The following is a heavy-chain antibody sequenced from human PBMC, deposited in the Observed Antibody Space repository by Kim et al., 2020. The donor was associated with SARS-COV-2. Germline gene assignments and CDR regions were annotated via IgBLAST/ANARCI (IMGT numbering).Heavy chain of an antibody. Sequence: SETLSLTCTVSGGSISTYYWSWIRQPAGKGLEWIGRINTSGSANYNPSLKSRVTLSVDRSKSQFSLKLSSVTAADTAAYYCARDYSGFDYWGQGTLVTVS. V-gene: IGHV4-4*07. CDR1: GGSISTYY. CDR2: INTSGSA. J-gene: IGHJ4*02. D-gene: IGHD4-4*01. CDR3: ARDYSGFDY.